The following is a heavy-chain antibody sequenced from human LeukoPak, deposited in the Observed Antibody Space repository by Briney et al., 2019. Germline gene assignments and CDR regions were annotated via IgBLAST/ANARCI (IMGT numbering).Heavy chain of an antibody. CDR2: IESKTDGGTT. CDR1: GFTFSSYS. V-gene: IGHV3-15*04. CDR3: TTRGGSFSIFDY. D-gene: IGHD1-26*01. J-gene: IGHJ4*02. Sequence: PGGSLRLSCAASGFTFSSYSMNWVRQAPGKGLEWVGRIESKTDGGTTDYAAPVKGRFTISRDDSKNTLYLQMNSLKTEDTAVYYCTTRGGSFSIFDYWGQGTLVTVSS.